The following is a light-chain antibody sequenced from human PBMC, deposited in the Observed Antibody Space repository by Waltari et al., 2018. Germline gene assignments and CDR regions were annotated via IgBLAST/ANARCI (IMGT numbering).Light chain of an antibody. CDR2: HAY. CDR3: QQRADWPLT. J-gene: IGKJ4*01. Sequence: EIGLTQSPATLSLYPGGRATLPCRASQSIHRYLGWYPQKPGQAPRLLIYHAYNRSTGVPDRFSGSGSETDFTLTISSLEPEDSAIYYCQQRADWPLTFGGGTTVEIK. CDR1: QSIHRY. V-gene: IGKV3-11*01.